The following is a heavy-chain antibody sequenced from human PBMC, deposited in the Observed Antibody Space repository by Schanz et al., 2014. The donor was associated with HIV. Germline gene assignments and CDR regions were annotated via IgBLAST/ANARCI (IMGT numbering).Heavy chain of an antibody. Sequence: VQLVESGGGLVKPGGSLRLSCAASGFTLSSYTMTWVRQAPGKGLEWVACIWYDGSNTHYADSVKGRLTISRDDSKNTVYLQMNSLRAEDTAVYYCARDPQKSFDIWGQGTMVIVSS. CDR1: GFTLSSYT. J-gene: IGHJ3*02. CDR2: IWYDGSNT. CDR3: ARDPQKSFDI. V-gene: IGHV3-33*08.